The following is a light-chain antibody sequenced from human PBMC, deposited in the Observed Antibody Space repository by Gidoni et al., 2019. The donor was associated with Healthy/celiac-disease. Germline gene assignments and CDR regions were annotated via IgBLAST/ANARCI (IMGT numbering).Light chain of an antibody. V-gene: IGKV1-17*01. CDR2: YAA. J-gene: IGKJ1*01. Sequence: DIKMTQSPSSLSASVGDRVTLTCRASQGIRNDLGWYQQKPGKAPKRLIYYAARLQSGVPSRCSGSGSGTEFTLTISSLQPEDFATYYCRQQNSYRWTFGQGTKVEIK. CDR1: QGIRND. CDR3: RQQNSYRWT.